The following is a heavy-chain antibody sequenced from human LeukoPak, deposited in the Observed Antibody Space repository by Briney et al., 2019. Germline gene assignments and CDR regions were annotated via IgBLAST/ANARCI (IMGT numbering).Heavy chain of an antibody. CDR1: GFFFSNYA. J-gene: IGHJ4*02. D-gene: IGHD2-2*01. CDR3: AKKTSYHFDY. CDR2: ISDSGSST. V-gene: IGHV3-23*01. Sequence: GGSLRLSCAASGFFFSNYAMSWVRQAPGKGLEWVSGISDSGSSTYYADSVKGRFTISRDNFKNTLFLQMSSLRAEDTAIYYCAKKTSYHFDYWGQGTLVTVSS.